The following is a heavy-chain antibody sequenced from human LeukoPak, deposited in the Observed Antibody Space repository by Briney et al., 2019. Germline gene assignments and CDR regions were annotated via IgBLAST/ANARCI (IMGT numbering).Heavy chain of an antibody. CDR3: ARDPRYYSDLYYFDY. CDR2: INPDGGEK. Sequence: PGGSLRLSCAASGFSFTSGWMNWVRQSPGKGLEWVANINPDGGEKSYADSVKGRFTISRDNAKNSLSLQMNSLRAEDTAVYYSARDPRYYSDLYYFDYWGQGALVTVSS. CDR1: GFSFTSGW. V-gene: IGHV3-7*01. D-gene: IGHD3-22*01. J-gene: IGHJ4*02.